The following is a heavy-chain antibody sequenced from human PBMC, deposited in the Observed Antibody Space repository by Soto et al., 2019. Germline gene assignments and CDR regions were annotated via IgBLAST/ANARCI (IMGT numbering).Heavy chain of an antibody. CDR3: ARDKITGLFDY. V-gene: IGHV4-61*01. Sequence: SETLSLTCTVPGGSVNIGTYYWSWIRQPPGKGLEWIGEINHSGSTNYNPSLKSRVTISVDTSKNQFSLKLTSVTAADTAVYYCARDKITGLFDYWGQGTLVTVSS. J-gene: IGHJ4*02. D-gene: IGHD2-8*02. CDR2: INHSGST. CDR1: GGSVNIGTYY.